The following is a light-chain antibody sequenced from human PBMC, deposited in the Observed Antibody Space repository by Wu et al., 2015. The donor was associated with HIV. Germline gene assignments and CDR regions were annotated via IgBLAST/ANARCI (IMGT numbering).Light chain of an antibody. Sequence: EIVMTQSPATLSVSPGERATLSCRASQSVSSNLAWYQQKPGQAPRLLIYGASTRATGIPARFSGSGSGTEFTLTISSMQSEDFAVYYCQQYNNWPPFTFGQGHDWRLN. V-gene: IGKV3-15*01. CDR3: QQYNNWPPFT. J-gene: IGKJ5*01. CDR1: QSVSSN. CDR2: GAS.